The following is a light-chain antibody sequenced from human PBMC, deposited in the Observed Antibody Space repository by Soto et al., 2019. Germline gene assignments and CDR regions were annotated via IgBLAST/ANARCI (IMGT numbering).Light chain of an antibody. V-gene: IGLV2-8*01. J-gene: IGLJ2*01. CDR2: EVN. CDR3: SAYVGLNNVL. CDR1: ARDVGGFQY. Sequence: QSALTQPPSASGSPGQSVTISCTGTARDVGGFQYVSWYQQKSGKAPKLIIYEVNERPSGVPDRFSGSKSGNTASLTVSGLQGEDEADYYCSAYVGLNNVLFGGGTKVTVL.